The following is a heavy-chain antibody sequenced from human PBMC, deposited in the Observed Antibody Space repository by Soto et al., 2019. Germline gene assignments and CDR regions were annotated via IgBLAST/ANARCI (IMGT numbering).Heavy chain of an antibody. D-gene: IGHD2-21*02. CDR1: GFTFSSYA. Sequence: QVQLVESGGGVVQPGRSLRLSCAASGFTFSSYAMHWVRQAPGKGLEWVAVISYDGSNKYYADSVKGRFTISRDNSKNTLYLQMSSLRAEDTAVYYCAREGRAYCGGDCYPADYWGQGTLVTVSS. J-gene: IGHJ4*02. CDR2: ISYDGSNK. CDR3: AREGRAYCGGDCYPADY. V-gene: IGHV3-30-3*01.